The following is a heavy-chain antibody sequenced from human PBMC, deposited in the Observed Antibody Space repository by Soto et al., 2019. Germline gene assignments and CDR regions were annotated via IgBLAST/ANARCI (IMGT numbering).Heavy chain of an antibody. J-gene: IGHJ6*02. D-gene: IGHD3-10*01. V-gene: IGHV3-7*03. CDR3: ARDRPPVLLWFGDPSIGGGGENGMDV. Sequence: EVQLVESGGGLVQPGGSLRLSCAASGFTFSSYWMSWDRQAPGKGLEWVANIKQDGSEKYYVDSVKGRFTISRDNAKNSLYLQMNSLRAEDTAVYYCARDRPPVLLWFGDPSIGGGGENGMDVWGQGTTVTVSS. CDR1: GFTFSSYW. CDR2: IKQDGSEK.